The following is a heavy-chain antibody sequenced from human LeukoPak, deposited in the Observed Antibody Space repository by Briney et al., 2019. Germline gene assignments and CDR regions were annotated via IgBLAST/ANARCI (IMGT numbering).Heavy chain of an antibody. J-gene: IGHJ5*02. Sequence: SETLSLTCAVYGGSFSGYYWSWIRQPPGKGLEWIGEINHSGSTNYNPSLKSRVTISVDTSKNQSSLKLSSVTAADTAVYYCARVDYTPNWFDPWGQGTLVTVSS. CDR3: ARVDYTPNWFDP. V-gene: IGHV4-34*01. CDR2: INHSGST. D-gene: IGHD2-2*02. CDR1: GGSFSGYY.